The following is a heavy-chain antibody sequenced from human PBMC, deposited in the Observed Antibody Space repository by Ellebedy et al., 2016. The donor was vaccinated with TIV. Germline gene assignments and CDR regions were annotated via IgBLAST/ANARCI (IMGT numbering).Heavy chain of an antibody. V-gene: IGHV4-4*02. CDR2: ISHSGSI. CDR1: GGSINSGTW. Sequence: MPSETLSLTCAVSGGSINSGTWWNWVRQPPGKGLEWIAEISHSGSINHNPSLKSRVTLSVDTSKNQFSLKLSSVTAADTAVYYCATFGGGYDFDYWGQGTLVTVSS. J-gene: IGHJ4*02. D-gene: IGHD5-12*01. CDR3: ATFGGGYDFDY.